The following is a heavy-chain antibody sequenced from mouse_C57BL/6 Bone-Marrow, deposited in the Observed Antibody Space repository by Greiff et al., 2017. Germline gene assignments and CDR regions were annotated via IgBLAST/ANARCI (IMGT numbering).Heavy chain of an antibody. D-gene: IGHD2-3*01. Sequence: EVQLQQSGPVLVKPGASVKMSCKASGYTFTDYYMNWVKQSHGKSLEWIGVINPYNGGTSYNQKFKGKATLTVDKSSSTAYMELNSLTSEDSAVYYCARRRNYDGYLDYFDYWGQGTTLTVSS. CDR3: ARRRNYDGYLDYFDY. CDR1: GYTFTDYY. J-gene: IGHJ2*01. CDR2: INPYNGGT. V-gene: IGHV1-19*01.